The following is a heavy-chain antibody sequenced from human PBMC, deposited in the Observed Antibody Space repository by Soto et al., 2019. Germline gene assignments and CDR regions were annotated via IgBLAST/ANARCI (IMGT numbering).Heavy chain of an antibody. J-gene: IGHJ6*02. CDR1: GFTFSSYG. D-gene: IGHD3-16*02. CDR3: ARDYDYVWGSYLYEDYGMDV. CDR2: IWYDGSNK. V-gene: IGHV3-33*01. Sequence: GGSLRLSCAASGFTFSSYGMHWVRQAPGKGLEWVAVIWYDGSNKYYADSVKGRFTISRDNSKNTLYLQMNSLRAEDTAVYYCARDYDYVWGSYLYEDYGMDVWGQGTTVTVSS.